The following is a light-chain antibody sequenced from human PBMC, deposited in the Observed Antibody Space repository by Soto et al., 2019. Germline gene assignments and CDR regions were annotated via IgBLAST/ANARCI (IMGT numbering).Light chain of an antibody. J-gene: IGKJ1*01. CDR1: QSVSSSY. Sequence: EIVLTQSPGTLSLSPGERATLSCRASQSVSSSYLAWYQQKPGQAPRLLIFDAPSRATGISDRFSGSGSGTDFTLTISRLEPEDFAVYYCQQYGRSPWTFGQGTKVDIK. V-gene: IGKV3-20*01. CDR2: DAP. CDR3: QQYGRSPWT.